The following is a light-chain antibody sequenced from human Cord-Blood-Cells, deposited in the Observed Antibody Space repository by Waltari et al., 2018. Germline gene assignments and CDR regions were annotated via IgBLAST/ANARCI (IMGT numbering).Light chain of an antibody. CDR1: SSDVGGYNY. CDR3: SSYTSRSTLV. V-gene: IGLV2-14*03. Sequence: QSALTQPASVSGSPGQSITISSTGTSSDVGGYNYISWYQQHPGKAPKLMIYDVSNRPPGVSNRFSGSKYGNTASLTISGLQAEDVADYYCSSYTSRSTLVFGGGTKLTVL. CDR2: DVS. J-gene: IGLJ3*02.